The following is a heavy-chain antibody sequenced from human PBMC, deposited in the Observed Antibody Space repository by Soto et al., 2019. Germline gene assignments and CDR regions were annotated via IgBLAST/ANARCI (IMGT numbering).Heavy chain of an antibody. CDR1: RGSIITYY. J-gene: IGHJ4*02. Sequence: SEPLSLNCTVARGSIITYYCSRIRQPPGKGLEWIGYIYYSGSTNYNPSLKSRVTISVDTSKNQFSLKLSSVTAADTAVYYCARAPAPLYSSSWYYGDYWGQGTLVTVS. CDR3: ARAPAPLYSSSWYYGDY. CDR2: IYYSGST. D-gene: IGHD6-13*01. V-gene: IGHV4-59*01.